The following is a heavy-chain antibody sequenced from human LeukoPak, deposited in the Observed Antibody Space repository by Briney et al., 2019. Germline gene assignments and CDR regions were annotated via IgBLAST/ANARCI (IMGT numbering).Heavy chain of an antibody. Sequence: PGGSLRLSCAASGFTFSSYAMTWVRQAPGKGLEWVSSISDSGGSTYYADSVKGRFIISRDNSKNTLYLQMNSLRAEDTAVYYYAKDTSVGAFDIWGQGTMVTVSS. CDR2: ISDSGGST. CDR3: AKDTSVGAFDI. J-gene: IGHJ3*02. CDR1: GFTFSSYA. D-gene: IGHD5/OR15-5a*01. V-gene: IGHV3-23*01.